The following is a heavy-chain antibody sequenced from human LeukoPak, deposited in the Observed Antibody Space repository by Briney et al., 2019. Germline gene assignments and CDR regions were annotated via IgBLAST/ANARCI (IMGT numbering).Heavy chain of an antibody. CDR3: AREGDNIVATITVFAPLGY. Sequence: PGRSLRLSCAASGFTFSSYAMHWVRQAPGKGLEWVAVILYDGSNKYYADSVKGRFTISRDNSKNTLYLQMNSLRAEDTAVYYCAREGDNIVATITVFAPLGYWGQGTLVTVSS. CDR2: ILYDGSNK. CDR1: GFTFSSYA. D-gene: IGHD5-12*01. V-gene: IGHV3-30-3*01. J-gene: IGHJ4*02.